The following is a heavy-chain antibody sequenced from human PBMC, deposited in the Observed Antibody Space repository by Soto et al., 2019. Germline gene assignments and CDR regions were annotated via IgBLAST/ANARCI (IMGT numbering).Heavy chain of an antibody. J-gene: IGHJ3*02. CDR3: ANDYHSTFEI. Sequence: PGGSLRLSCAASGFTFSSYSMSWVRQAPGKGLEWVSAISGSGGSTYYADSVKGRFTISRDNSKNTLYLQMNSLRAEDTAVLDCANDYHSTFEIWGQGTMVPVSS. V-gene: IGHV3-23*01. CDR1: GFTFSSYS. CDR2: ISGSGGST. D-gene: IGHD3-22*01.